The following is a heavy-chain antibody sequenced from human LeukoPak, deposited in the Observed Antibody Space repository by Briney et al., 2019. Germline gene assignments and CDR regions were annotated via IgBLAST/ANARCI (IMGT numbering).Heavy chain of an antibody. J-gene: IGHJ5*02. CDR3: ARRVNYGDYVSWFDP. CDR2: TKQDGSEK. V-gene: IGHV3-7*01. CDR1: GFTFSSYW. Sequence: GGSLRLSCAASGFTFSSYWMSWVRQAPGKGLEWVANTKQDGSEKYYVDSVKGRFTISRDNAKNSLYLQMNSLRAEDTAVYYCARRVNYGDYVSWFDPWGQGTLVTVSS. D-gene: IGHD4-17*01.